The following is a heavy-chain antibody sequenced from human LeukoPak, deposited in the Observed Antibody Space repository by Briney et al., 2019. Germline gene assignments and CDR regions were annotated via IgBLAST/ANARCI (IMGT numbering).Heavy chain of an antibody. D-gene: IGHD6-13*01. CDR1: GFTFSSYG. J-gene: IGHJ4*02. CDR2: ISYDGSNK. V-gene: IGHV3-30*18. CDR3: AKDFLQQLVSH. Sequence: GGSLRLSCAASGFTFSSYGMHWVRQAPGKGLEWVAVISYDGSNKYYADSVKGRFTISRDNSKNTLYLQMNSLRAEDTAVYYCAKDFLQQLVSHWGQGTLVTVSS.